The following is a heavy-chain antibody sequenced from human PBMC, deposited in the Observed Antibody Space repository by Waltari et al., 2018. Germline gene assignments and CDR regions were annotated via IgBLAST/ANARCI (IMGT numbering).Heavy chain of an antibody. D-gene: IGHD1-26*01. J-gene: IGHJ4*02. CDR3: ARDHGGSYSPFDY. Sequence: EVQLVESGGGLVKPGGSLRLSCAASGFTFSSYSMNWVHQAPGKGLEWVSSISSSSSYIYYADSVKGRFTISRDNAKNSLYLQMNSLRAEDTAVYYCARDHGGSYSPFDYWGQGTLVTVSS. CDR1: GFTFSSYS. CDR2: ISSSSSYI. V-gene: IGHV3-21*01.